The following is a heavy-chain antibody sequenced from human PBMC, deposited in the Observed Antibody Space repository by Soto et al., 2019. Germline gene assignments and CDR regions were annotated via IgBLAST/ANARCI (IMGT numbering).Heavy chain of an antibody. CDR1: GFTFSSYS. J-gene: IGHJ6*02. Sequence: GGSLRLSCAASGFTFSSYSMNWVRQAPGKGLEWVSSISSSSSYIYYADSVKGRFTISRDNAKNSLYLQMNSLRAEGTAVYYCANSGWDYYYYGMDVWGQGTTVTVSS. D-gene: IGHD6-19*01. CDR2: ISSSSSYI. CDR3: ANSGWDYYYYGMDV. V-gene: IGHV3-21*01.